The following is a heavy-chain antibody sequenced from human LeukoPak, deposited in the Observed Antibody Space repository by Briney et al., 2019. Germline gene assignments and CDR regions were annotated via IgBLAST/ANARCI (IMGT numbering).Heavy chain of an antibody. Sequence: VASVKVSCKTSGYTFTSYYIHWLRQAPGQRFEWMGWSDPKSGATKYEHFQGRVTMTRDTSISTAYMELSRLRSDDTAVFYCARVYYYASGRLDSWGQGTLITVSS. CDR3: ARVYYYASGRLDS. J-gene: IGHJ4*02. V-gene: IGHV1-2*02. D-gene: IGHD3-10*01. CDR1: GYTFTSYY. CDR2: SDPKSGAT.